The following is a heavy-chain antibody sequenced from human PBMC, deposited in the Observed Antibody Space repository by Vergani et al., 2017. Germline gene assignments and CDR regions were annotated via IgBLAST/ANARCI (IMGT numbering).Heavy chain of an antibody. CDR2: ISSSGSTI. V-gene: IGHV3-48*03. Sequence: EVQLVESGGGLVQPGGSLSLSCAASGFTFSSYEMNWVRQAPGKGLEWVSYISSSGSTIYYADSVKGRFTISRDNAKNSLYLQMNSLRAEDTAVYYCARVGYDDSGSCDYWGQGTLVTVSS. CDR3: ARVGYDDSGSCDY. CDR1: GFTFSSYE. J-gene: IGHJ4*02. D-gene: IGHD3-10*01.